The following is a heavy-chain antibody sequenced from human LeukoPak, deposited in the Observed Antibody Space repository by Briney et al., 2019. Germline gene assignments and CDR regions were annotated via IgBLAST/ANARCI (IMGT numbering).Heavy chain of an antibody. V-gene: IGHV3-7*01. J-gene: IGHJ5*02. CDR1: GFTFSSYW. Sequence: GGSLRLSCAASGFTFSSYWMSWVRQAPGKGPEWVANIKQDGSEKYYVDSVKGRFTISRDNAKNSLYLQMNSLRAEDTAVYYCARVVWFGGPPSLGWFDPWGQGTLVTVSS. CDR2: IKQDGSEK. D-gene: IGHD3-10*01. CDR3: ARVVWFGGPPSLGWFDP.